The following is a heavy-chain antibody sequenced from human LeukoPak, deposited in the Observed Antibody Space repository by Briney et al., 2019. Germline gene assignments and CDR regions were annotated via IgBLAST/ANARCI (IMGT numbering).Heavy chain of an antibody. CDR2: IYPSDSDT. CDR3: ARPDSDGPRGAFDI. CDR1: GYSFTNYW. V-gene: IGHV5-51*01. Sequence: GESLKISCKGSGYSFTNYWIAWVRQMPGKGLEWMGIIYPSDSDTRCSPSFQGQVSISADKSISAAYLQWSSLKASDTAMYYCARPDSDGPRGAFDIWGQGTMVTVSS. D-gene: IGHD5-18*01. J-gene: IGHJ3*02.